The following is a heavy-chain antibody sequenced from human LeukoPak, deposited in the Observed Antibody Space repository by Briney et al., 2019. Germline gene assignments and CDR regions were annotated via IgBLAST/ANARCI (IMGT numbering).Heavy chain of an antibody. CDR1: GFTFSRYY. V-gene: IGHV3-74*01. Sequence: GGSLRLSCAASGFTFSRYYMHWVRQAPGKGLVWVSRINSGGSSTTYADSVKGRFTISRDNAKNTLYLQMNSLKVEDTAVYYCTRVFVGDEYSSSGYWGQGTLVTVSS. CDR2: INSGGSST. D-gene: IGHD6-13*01. CDR3: TRVFVGDEYSSSGY. J-gene: IGHJ4*02.